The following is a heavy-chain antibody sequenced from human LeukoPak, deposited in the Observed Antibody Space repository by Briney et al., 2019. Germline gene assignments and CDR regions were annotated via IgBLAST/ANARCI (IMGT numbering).Heavy chain of an antibody. CDR3: AKDGEYGDYPNPLDY. CDR1: GFTFDDYA. V-gene: IGHV3-9*01. CDR2: ISWNSGSI. Sequence: PGGSLRLSCAAPGFTFDDYAMHWVRQAPGKGLEWVSGISWNSGSIGYADSVKGRFTISRDNAKNSLYLQMNSLRAEDTALYYCAKDGEYGDYPNPLDYWGQGTLVTVSS. D-gene: IGHD4-17*01. J-gene: IGHJ4*02.